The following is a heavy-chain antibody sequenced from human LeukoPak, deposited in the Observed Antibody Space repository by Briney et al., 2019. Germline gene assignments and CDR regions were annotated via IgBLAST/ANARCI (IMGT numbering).Heavy chain of an antibody. D-gene: IGHD3-22*01. CDR2: VDPEDGET. Sequence: ASVKISCXVSEYTFTDYYMHWVQQAPGKGLEWMGLVDPEDGETIYAEKFQGRVTITADTSTDTAYMELSSLRSEDTAVYYCATGDRITMIVVVPFQHWGQGTLVTVSS. CDR1: EYTFTDYY. V-gene: IGHV1-69-2*01. J-gene: IGHJ1*01. CDR3: ATGDRITMIVVVPFQH.